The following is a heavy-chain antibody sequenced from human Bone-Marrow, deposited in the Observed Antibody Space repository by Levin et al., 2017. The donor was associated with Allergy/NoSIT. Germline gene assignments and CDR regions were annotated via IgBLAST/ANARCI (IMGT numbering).Heavy chain of an antibody. CDR1: GFTFSSYS. Sequence: GGSLRLSCAGFGFTFSSYSMNWVRQAPGKGLEWVSSISNSGNSIFYADSVKGRFTISRDNTKNSLYLQMDSLRAEDTALYYCAIIRGGNYWGQGTLVTVSS. J-gene: IGHJ4*02. V-gene: IGHV3-21*01. CDR3: AIIRGGNY. CDR2: ISNSGNSI. D-gene: IGHD2/OR15-2a*01.